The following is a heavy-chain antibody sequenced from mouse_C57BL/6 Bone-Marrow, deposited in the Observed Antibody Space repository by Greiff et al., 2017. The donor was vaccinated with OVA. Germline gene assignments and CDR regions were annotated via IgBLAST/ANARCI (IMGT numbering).Heavy chain of an antibody. V-gene: IGHV1-14*01. Sequence: LVESGPELVKPGASVKMSCKASGYTFTSYVMHWVKQKPGQGLEWIGYINPYNDGTKYNEKFKGKATLTSDKSSSTAYMELSSLTSEDSAVYYCARLGLSKGDYWGQGTTLTVSS. J-gene: IGHJ2*01. CDR1: GYTFTSYV. D-gene: IGHD3-1*01. CDR3: ARLGLSKGDY. CDR2: INPYNDGT.